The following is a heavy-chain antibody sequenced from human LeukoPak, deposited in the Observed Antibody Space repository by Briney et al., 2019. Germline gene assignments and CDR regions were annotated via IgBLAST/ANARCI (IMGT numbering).Heavy chain of an antibody. Sequence: ASVKVSCKASGCTFVDYYVYWIRQAPGQGLEWMGWLNPRTGATKYAQKFQARVTMTRDTSKQTAYMELTSLRSDDTALYFCARDHRLGRTGYDMPADWGQGTLVTVSS. V-gene: IGHV1-2*02. CDR1: GCTFVDYY. CDR3: ARDHRLGRTGYDMPAD. CDR2: LNPRTGAT. D-gene: IGHD7-27*01. J-gene: IGHJ4*02.